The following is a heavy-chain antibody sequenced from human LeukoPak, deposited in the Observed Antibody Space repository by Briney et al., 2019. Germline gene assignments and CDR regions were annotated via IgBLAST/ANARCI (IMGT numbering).Heavy chain of an antibody. CDR1: GGTFSSYA. J-gene: IGHJ5*02. D-gene: IGHD4-17*01. Sequence: ASVKVSCKASGGTFSSYAISWVRQAPGQGLEWMGGIIPIFGTANYAQKFQGRVTITADKSTSTAHMELSSLRSEDTAVYYCASSTVTTRNWFDPWGQGTLVTVSS. CDR3: ASSTVTTRNWFDP. CDR2: IIPIFGTA. V-gene: IGHV1-69*06.